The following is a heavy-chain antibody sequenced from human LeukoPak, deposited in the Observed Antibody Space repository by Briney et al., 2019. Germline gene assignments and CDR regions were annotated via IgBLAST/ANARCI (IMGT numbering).Heavy chain of an antibody. CDR2: ISSSGSTI. CDR1: GFTFSSYE. Sequence: PGGSLRLSCAASGFTFSSYEMTWVRQAPGKGLEWISYISSSGSTIYYADSVKGRFTISRDNAKKSLYLQMNSLRAEDTAVYYCARANYYDSSGYDYWGQGTLVTVSS. D-gene: IGHD3-22*01. V-gene: IGHV3-48*03. J-gene: IGHJ4*02. CDR3: ARANYYDSSGYDY.